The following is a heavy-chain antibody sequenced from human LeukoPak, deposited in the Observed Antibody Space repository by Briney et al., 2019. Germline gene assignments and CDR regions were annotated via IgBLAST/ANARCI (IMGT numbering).Heavy chain of an antibody. CDR3: ASGRHDFLH. Sequence: GGPLRLSCAASGFVFSTYWMTWVRQAPGKGLEWVANINLDGTEEHYVDSSLKGRFTISRDNTKNSLYLQMNSLRVEDTAVYYCASGRHDFLHWGQGTLVTVSS. V-gene: IGHV3-7*01. D-gene: IGHD3/OR15-3a*01. CDR2: INLDGTEE. J-gene: IGHJ4*02. CDR1: GFVFSTYW.